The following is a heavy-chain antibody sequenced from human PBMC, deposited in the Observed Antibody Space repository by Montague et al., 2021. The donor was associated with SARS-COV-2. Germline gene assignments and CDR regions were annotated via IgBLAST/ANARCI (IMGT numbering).Heavy chain of an antibody. CDR3: ARHVTFGGVVVALDY. J-gene: IGHJ4*02. Sequence: SETLSLTCTVSSGSPSNYYWSWIRQSPDKGLEWIGYMYETGNMIYNPSLRSRVSISADTSKSQFSLRLTSVTAADTAVYYCARHVTFGGVVVALDYWGQGHLVSVSS. D-gene: IGHD3-16*02. CDR1: SGSPSNYY. CDR2: MYETGNM. V-gene: IGHV4-59*08.